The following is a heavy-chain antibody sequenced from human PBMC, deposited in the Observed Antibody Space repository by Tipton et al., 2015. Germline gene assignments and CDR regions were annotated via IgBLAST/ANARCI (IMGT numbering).Heavy chain of an antibody. CDR3: AKEGATYSFFDH. V-gene: IGHV4-61*01. CDR1: GGSVSSGSYY. D-gene: IGHD2-15*01. J-gene: IGHJ4*02. CDR2: IYDNRNT. Sequence: TLSLTCTVSGGSVSSGSYYWSWIRQPPGKGLEWIGQIYDNRNTNYNPSLKSRVAISVDTSKNQFFLNMSSVTAADTAVYYCAKEGATYSFFDHWGQGILVAVSS.